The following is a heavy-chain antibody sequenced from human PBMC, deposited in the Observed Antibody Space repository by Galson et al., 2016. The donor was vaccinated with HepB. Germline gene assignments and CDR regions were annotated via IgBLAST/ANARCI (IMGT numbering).Heavy chain of an antibody. CDR1: GFTFSSHA. V-gene: IGHV3-23*01. CDR2: ISVNAIST. CDR3: ARAGVPWSYYFDS. Sequence: SLRLSCAASGFTFSSHAMSWVRQAPGKGPEWVSSISVNAISTYYADSVEGRFTISRDNSKKTLSLQMDSLRAEDTAIYYCARAGVPWSYYFDSWGQGTLVTVSS. J-gene: IGHJ4*02. D-gene: IGHD1-26*01.